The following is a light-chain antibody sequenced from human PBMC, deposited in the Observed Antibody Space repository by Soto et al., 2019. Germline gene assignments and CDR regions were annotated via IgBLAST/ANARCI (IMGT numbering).Light chain of an antibody. CDR1: QFVSSN. CDR2: GAS. CDR3: QQYHNWPPIT. Sequence: EIVTTQSPVTLSVSPGERATLSCRASQFVSSNLAWYQQKPGQAPRLLIYGASTRATGIPARFSGSGSGTEFTLTISNLQSEDFAVYFCQQYHNWPPITFGQGTRLEI. V-gene: IGKV3D-15*01. J-gene: IGKJ5*01.